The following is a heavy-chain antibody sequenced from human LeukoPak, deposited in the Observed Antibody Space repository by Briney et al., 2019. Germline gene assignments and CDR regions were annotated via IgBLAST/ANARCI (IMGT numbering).Heavy chain of an antibody. Sequence: GGSLRLSCVVSGFTFWDCAMSWVRHAPGKGLEWVSSIGTTSGTTYYADSVKGRFAISTDNSKNTLYLQMNSLRAEDTAVYYCAGSYTRGWYAWGHLGQGTLVTVSS. CDR2: IGTTSGTT. CDR1: GFTFWDCA. J-gene: IGHJ4*02. CDR3: AGSYTRGWYAWGH. V-gene: IGHV3-23*01. D-gene: IGHD6-19*01.